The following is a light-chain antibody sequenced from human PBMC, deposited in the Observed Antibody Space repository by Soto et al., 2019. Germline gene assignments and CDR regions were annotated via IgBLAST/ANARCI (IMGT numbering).Light chain of an antibody. CDR3: QQRSNWPIT. CDR1: QSVSYN. J-gene: IGKJ5*01. CDR2: GAS. Sequence: EIVMTQCPSTLSASPGAMVTLCCRASQSVSYNLAWYQQKPGQAPRLLIYGASSRATGIPDRFSGSGSGTDFTLTISSLEPEDFAVYYCQQRSNWPITFGQGTRLEI. V-gene: IGKV3-11*01.